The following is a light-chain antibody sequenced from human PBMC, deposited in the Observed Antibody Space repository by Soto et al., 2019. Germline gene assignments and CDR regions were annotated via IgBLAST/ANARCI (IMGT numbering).Light chain of an antibody. Sequence: DIQMTQAPSSLSASVGDRVTITCRASQSISSYLNWYQQKPGKAPKVLMYAASNLQSGVPSRFSGSGSGTDFTLTISSLQPEDFATYYCQQSYSIPWTFGQGTKVDIK. CDR2: AAS. CDR1: QSISSY. CDR3: QQSYSIPWT. V-gene: IGKV1-39*01. J-gene: IGKJ1*01.